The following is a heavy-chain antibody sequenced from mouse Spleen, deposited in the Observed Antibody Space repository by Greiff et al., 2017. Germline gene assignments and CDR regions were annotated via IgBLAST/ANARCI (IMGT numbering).Heavy chain of an antibody. CDR2: IWSGGST. D-gene: IGHD2-14*01. V-gene: IGHV2-2*01. CDR3: ANYRYDEGAVYFDV. J-gene: IGHJ1*01. Sequence: QVQLQQSGPGLVQPSQSLSITCTVSGFSLTSYGVHWVRQSPGKGLEWLGVIWSGGSTDYNAAFISRLSISKDNSKSQVFFKMNSLQADDTAIYYCANYRYDEGAVYFDVWGAGTTVTVSS. CDR1: GFSLTSYG.